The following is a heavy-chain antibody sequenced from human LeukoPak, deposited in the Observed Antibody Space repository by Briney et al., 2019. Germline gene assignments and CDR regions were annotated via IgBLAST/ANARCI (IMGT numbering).Heavy chain of an antibody. Sequence: GGSLRLSCAASGFTFSSHWMSWVRQAPGKGLEWVANIKQDGSEKYYVDSVKGRFTISRDNAKNSLYLQMNSLRAEDTAVYYCARSITSRGYCSSTSCYKWGFYYYYYMDVWGKGTTVTVSS. CDR3: ARSITSRGYCSSTSCYKWGFYYYYYMDV. CDR2: IKQDGSEK. D-gene: IGHD2-2*02. CDR1: GFTFSSHW. V-gene: IGHV3-7*01. J-gene: IGHJ6*03.